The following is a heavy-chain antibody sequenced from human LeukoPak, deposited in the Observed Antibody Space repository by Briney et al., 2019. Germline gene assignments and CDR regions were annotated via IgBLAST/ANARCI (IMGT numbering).Heavy chain of an antibody. CDR2: INPNNGGT. V-gene: IGHV1-2*02. D-gene: IGHD3-22*01. CDR1: GYTFTGYF. J-gene: IGHJ4*02. Sequence: ASVKVSCKASGYTFTGYFIHWVRQAPGRGLEWMGWINPNNGGTKYAQKFQDRVTMTRDTSISTAYMELSRLRSDDTAVYYCARDERYDSSGYPFDYWGQGTLVTVSS. CDR3: ARDERYDSSGYPFDY.